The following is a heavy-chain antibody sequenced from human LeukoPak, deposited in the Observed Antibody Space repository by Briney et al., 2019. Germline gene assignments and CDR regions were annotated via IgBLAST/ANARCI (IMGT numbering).Heavy chain of an antibody. CDR1: GFTFSNYW. Sequence: GGSLRLSCAASGFTFSNYWMTWVRQAPGKGLEWVADIKQDGSEKLYVKSVRGRFTISRDNAKMSLFLQMDSLRAEDTAVYYCARDNGVVHGVYYMDVWGKGTTVTV. J-gene: IGHJ6*03. CDR3: ARDNGVVHGVYYMDV. CDR2: IKQDGSEK. D-gene: IGHD3-3*01. V-gene: IGHV3-7*01.